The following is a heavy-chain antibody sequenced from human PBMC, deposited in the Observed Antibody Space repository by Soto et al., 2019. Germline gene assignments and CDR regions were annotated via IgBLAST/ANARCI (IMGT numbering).Heavy chain of an antibody. V-gene: IGHV3-53*01. J-gene: IGHJ6*02. Sequence: GGSLRLSCAASGFTVSSNYMSWVRQAPGKGLEWVSVIYSGGSTYYADSVKGRFTISRDNSKNTLYLQMNSLRAEDTAVYYCASCPYYGSGSYYQQPYYVMDVWGQGSKVTVSS. D-gene: IGHD3-10*01. CDR1: GFTVSSNY. CDR3: ASCPYYGSGSYYQQPYYVMDV. CDR2: IYSGGST.